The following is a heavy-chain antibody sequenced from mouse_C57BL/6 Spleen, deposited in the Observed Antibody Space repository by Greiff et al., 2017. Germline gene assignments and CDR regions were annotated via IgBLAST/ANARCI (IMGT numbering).Heavy chain of an antibody. V-gene: IGHV2-9-1*01. CDR1: GFSLTSYA. J-gene: IGHJ1*03. CDR2: IWTGGGT. CDR3: ARHDYGSSYWYFDV. D-gene: IGHD1-1*01. Sequence: VKLMESGPGLVAPSQSLSITCTVSGFSLTSYAISWVRQPPGKGLEWLGVIWTGGGTNYNSALKSRLSISKDNSKSQVFLKMNSLQTDDTARYYCARHDYGSSYWYFDVWGTGTTVTVSS.